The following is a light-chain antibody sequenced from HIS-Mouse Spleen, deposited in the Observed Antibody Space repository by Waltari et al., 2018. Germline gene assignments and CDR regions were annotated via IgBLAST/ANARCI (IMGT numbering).Light chain of an antibody. CDR2: DAS. J-gene: IGKJ3*01. Sequence: EIVLTQSPATLSLSPGERATLSCRASQSVSSYLAWYQQKPGQAPRLLIYDASNRATGIPGRFSGSGSGTDFTLTISSLEPEDFAVYYCQQRSNWPPNFGPGTKVDIK. CDR3: QQRSNWPPN. CDR1: QSVSSY. V-gene: IGKV3-11*01.